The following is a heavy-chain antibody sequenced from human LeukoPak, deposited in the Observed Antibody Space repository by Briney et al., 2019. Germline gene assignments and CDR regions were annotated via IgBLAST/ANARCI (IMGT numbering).Heavy chain of an antibody. CDR1: GFTVSSNY. CDR3: ARETAVGHGPPGYYYYMDV. V-gene: IGHV3-53*01. D-gene: IGHD1-26*01. Sequence: GGSLRLSCSASGFTVSSNYMSWVRQAPGKGLEWVSVIYSGGSTYYPDSVKGRFTISRDNSKNTLYLQMNSLRAEDTAVYYCARETAVGHGPPGYYYYMDVWGKGTTVTVSS. J-gene: IGHJ6*03. CDR2: IYSGGST.